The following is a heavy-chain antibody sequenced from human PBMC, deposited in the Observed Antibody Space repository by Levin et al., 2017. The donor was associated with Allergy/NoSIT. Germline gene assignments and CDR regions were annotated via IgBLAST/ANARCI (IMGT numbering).Heavy chain of an antibody. Sequence: SETLSLTCAVSGGSISSSNWWSWVRQPPGKGLEWIGEIYHSGSTNYNPSLKSRVTISVDKSKNQFSLKLSSVTAADTAVYYCARAGGLWFGESPTIPFDYWGQGTLVTVSS. CDR2: IYHSGST. V-gene: IGHV4-4*02. CDR3: ARAGGLWFGESPTIPFDY. CDR1: GGSISSSNW. D-gene: IGHD3-10*01. J-gene: IGHJ4*02.